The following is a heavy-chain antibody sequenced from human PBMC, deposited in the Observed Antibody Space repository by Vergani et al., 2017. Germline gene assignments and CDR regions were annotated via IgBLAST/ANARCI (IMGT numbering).Heavy chain of an antibody. V-gene: IGHV2-70*04. Sequence: QVPLKESGPALVKPPQTLTLTCTLSGFSVNSHPMRVLWIRQPPGKALEWLARIDWDDDKFYDRSLKTMFTISKDTSKNQVVLTMTIMDPVDTATYYCAHSITMIVVVEYYFYYWSQGTLVTVSS. J-gene: IGHJ4*02. D-gene: IGHD3-22*01. CDR3: AHSITMIVVVEYYFYY. CDR2: IDWDDDK. CDR1: GFSVNSHPMR.